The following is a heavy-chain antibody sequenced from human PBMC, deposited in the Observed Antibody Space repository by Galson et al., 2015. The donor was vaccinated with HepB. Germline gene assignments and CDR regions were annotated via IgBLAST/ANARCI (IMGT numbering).Heavy chain of an antibody. J-gene: IGHJ6*02. D-gene: IGHD4/OR15-4a*01. Sequence: SLRLSCAASGFTFDDYAMHWVRQAPGKGLEWVSGISWNSGSIGYADSVKGRFTISRDNAKNSLYLQMNSLRAEDTAVYYCARSSGASQDVWGQGTTVTVSS. CDR1: GFTFDDYA. CDR3: ARSSGASQDV. CDR2: ISWNSGSI. V-gene: IGHV3-9*01.